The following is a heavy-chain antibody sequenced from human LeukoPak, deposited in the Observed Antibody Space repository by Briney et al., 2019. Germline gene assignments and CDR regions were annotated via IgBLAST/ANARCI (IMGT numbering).Heavy chain of an antibody. CDR2: VNHSGST. CDR1: GGSFSGYY. D-gene: IGHD6-13*01. CDR3: ARVSSSWYQDWYFDL. J-gene: IGHJ2*01. Sequence: SETLSLTCAVYGGSFSGYYWSWIRQPPGKGLEWIGEVNHSGSTNYNPSLKSRVTMSVDTSKNQFSLKLSSVTAADTAVYYCARVSSSWYQDWYFDLWGRGTLVTVSS. V-gene: IGHV4-34*01.